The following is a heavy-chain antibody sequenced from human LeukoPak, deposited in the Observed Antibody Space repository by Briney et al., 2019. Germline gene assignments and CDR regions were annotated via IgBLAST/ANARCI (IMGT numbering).Heavy chain of an antibody. D-gene: IGHD3-22*01. CDR1: GGTFSSYA. CDR2: IIPILGIA. J-gene: IGHJ4*02. V-gene: IGHV1-69*04. CDR3: ARVGQYYYDSSGYHD. Sequence: SVKVSCKASGGTFSSYAISWGGQAPGQGLEWMGRIIPILGIANYAQKFQGRVTITADKSTSTAYMDLSRLRSEDTAVYYCARVGQYYYDSSGYHDWGQGTLVTVPS.